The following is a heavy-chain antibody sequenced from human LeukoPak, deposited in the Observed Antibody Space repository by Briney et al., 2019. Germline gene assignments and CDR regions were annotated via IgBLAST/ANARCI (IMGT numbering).Heavy chain of an antibody. CDR1: GYTFTAYF. J-gene: IGHJ4*02. CDR3: ARDGEYYYGSGSYDS. Sequence: GASVTVSCTASGYTFTAYFMHWVRQAPGQGLEWMGMINPSGGSATYAQKFQGRVTMTRDTSTSTVYMELSSLRSEDTAVYYCARDGEYYYGSGSYDSWGQGTLVTVSS. D-gene: IGHD3-10*01. V-gene: IGHV1-46*01. CDR2: INPSGGSA.